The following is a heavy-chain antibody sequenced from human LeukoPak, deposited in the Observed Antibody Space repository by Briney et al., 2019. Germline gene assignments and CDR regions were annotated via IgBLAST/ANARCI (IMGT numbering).Heavy chain of an antibody. CDR2: INHSGST. J-gene: IGHJ4*02. CDR3: ARLKNRGAITAFDY. D-gene: IGHD1-14*01. Sequence: SGTLSLTCAVYGGSFSGYYWSWIRQPPGKGLEWIGEINHSGSTNYNPSLKSRVTISVDTSKNQFSLRLSSVTAADTAVYYCARLKNRGAITAFDYWGQGTLVTVSS. CDR1: GGSFSGYY. V-gene: IGHV4-34*01.